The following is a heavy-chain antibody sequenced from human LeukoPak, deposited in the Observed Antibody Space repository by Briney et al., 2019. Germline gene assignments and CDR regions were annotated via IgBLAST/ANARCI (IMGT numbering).Heavy chain of an antibody. CDR2: IYYSGST. J-gene: IGHJ4*02. V-gene: IGHV4-39*01. CDR3: ARLDSYGGSDY. CDR1: GGSISSSTYY. Sequence: KPSETLSLTCTVSGGSISSSTYYWGWIRQPPGKGLEWIGNIYYSGSTYYSPSLKSRLTISVDTSKNQFSLKLSSVTAAGTAIYYCARLDSYGGSDYWGQGTLVTVSS. D-gene: IGHD4/OR15-4a*01.